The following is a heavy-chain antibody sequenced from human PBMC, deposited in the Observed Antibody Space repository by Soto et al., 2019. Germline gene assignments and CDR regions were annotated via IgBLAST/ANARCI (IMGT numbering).Heavy chain of an antibody. CDR2: ISAYNGNT. D-gene: IGHD3-3*01. Sequence: ASVKVSCKASGYTFTGYGISWVRQAPGQGLEWMGWISAYNGNTNYAQKLQGRVTMTTDTSTSTAYMELRSLRSDDTAVYYCARVGGPYDFWSGYNWFDPWGQGTLVTVSS. J-gene: IGHJ5*02. V-gene: IGHV1-18*04. CDR3: ARVGGPYDFWSGYNWFDP. CDR1: GYTFTGYG.